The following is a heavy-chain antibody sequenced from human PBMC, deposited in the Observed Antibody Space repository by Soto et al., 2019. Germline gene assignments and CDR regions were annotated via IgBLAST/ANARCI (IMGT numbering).Heavy chain of an antibody. J-gene: IGHJ6*02. CDR2: ISTTSTYI. CDR3: TRDYVMDV. Sequence: EVQLVESGGGLVKAGGSLRLSCAASGFTFSGDSMNWVRQAPGKGLEWVSSISTTSTYIYYADSVKGRFTISRDNANNSLHHQMNSLIAEDTAVYYCTRDYVMDVWGQGTTVTVSS. CDR1: GFTFSGDS. V-gene: IGHV3-21*02.